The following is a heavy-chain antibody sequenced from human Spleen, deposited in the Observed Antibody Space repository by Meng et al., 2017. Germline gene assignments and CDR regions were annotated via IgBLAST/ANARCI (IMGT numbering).Heavy chain of an antibody. CDR3: ATGAAAADH. V-gene: IGHV3-15*04. Sequence: GGSLRLSCVASGVSFTDAWMSWVRQAPGKGLEWVGRIETKSEGGTADYAAPVKGRFSISRDDSKNTLYLQMNTLISEETGVYFCATGAAAADHWGQGTLVTVSS. CDR2: IETKSEGGTA. CDR1: GVSFTDAW. D-gene: IGHD6-13*01. J-gene: IGHJ4*02.